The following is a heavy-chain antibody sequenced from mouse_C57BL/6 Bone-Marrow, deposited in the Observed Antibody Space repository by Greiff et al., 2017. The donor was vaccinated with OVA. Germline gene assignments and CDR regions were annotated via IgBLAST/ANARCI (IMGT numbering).Heavy chain of an antibody. CDR3: AREGIYYGNLYWYFDV. CDR2: IYPGSGST. V-gene: IGHV1-55*01. D-gene: IGHD2-1*01. J-gene: IGHJ1*03. CDR1: GYTFTSYW. Sequence: VQLQQPGAELVKPGASVKMSCKASGYTFTSYWITWVKQRPGQGLEWIGDIYPGSGSTNYNEKFKSKATLTVDTSSSTAYMQLSSLTSEDSAVYYCAREGIYYGNLYWYFDVWGTGTTVTVSS.